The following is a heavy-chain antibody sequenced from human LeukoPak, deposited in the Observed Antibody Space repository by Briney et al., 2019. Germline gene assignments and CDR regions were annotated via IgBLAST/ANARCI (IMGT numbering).Heavy chain of an antibody. CDR1: GSTFSSYW. Sequence: SGGSLRLSCAASGSTFSSYWMSWVRQAPGKGLEWVANIKQDGSEKYYVDSVKGRFTISRDNAKNSLYLQMNSLRAEDTAVYYCARVPPSFAAAMVTDYFDYWGQGTLVTVSS. J-gene: IGHJ4*02. V-gene: IGHV3-7*01. CDR2: IKQDGSEK. CDR3: ARVPPSFAAAMVTDYFDY. D-gene: IGHD5-18*01.